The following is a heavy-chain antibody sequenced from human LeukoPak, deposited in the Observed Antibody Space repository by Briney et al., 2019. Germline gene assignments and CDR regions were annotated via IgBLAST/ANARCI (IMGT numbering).Heavy chain of an antibody. CDR3: AREPTYYDSSGDAFDI. D-gene: IGHD3-22*01. V-gene: IGHV4-61*02. CDR1: GYSISSGYY. CDR2: IYTSGST. J-gene: IGHJ3*02. Sequence: SETLSLTCNVSGYSISSGYYWSWIRQPAGKGLEWIGRIYTSGSTNYNPSLKSRVTISVDTSKNQFSLKLSSVTAADTAVYYCAREPTYYDSSGDAFDIWGQGTMVTVSS.